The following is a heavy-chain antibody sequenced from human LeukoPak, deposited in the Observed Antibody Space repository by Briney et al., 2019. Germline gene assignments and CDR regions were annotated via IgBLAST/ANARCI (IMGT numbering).Heavy chain of an antibody. CDR1: GGSISSYY. D-gene: IGHD3-16*01. V-gene: IGHV4-59*01. J-gene: IGHJ4*02. CDR3: TRGAGWLIDY. CDR2: FYNSGRS. Sequence: PSETLSLTCTVSGGSISSYYWTWIRQPPGKGLEWIGYFYNSGRSTYSPSLKSRVTISADTSKNHFSLKLNSVTTADTAVYYCTRGAGWLIDYWGQGILVTVSS.